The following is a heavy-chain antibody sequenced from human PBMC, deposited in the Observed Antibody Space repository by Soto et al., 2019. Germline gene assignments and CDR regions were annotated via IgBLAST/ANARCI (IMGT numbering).Heavy chain of an antibody. Sequence: ASVKVSCTASGYTFTGYYMHWVRQAPGQGLEWMGWINTYSGNTNYAQKLQGRVTLTTDTSTSTAYMELRSLTSDDTAVYYCARWEDNGSAAIFDYWGQGTLVTVSS. J-gene: IGHJ4*02. CDR3: ARWEDNGSAAIFDY. V-gene: IGHV1-18*04. CDR1: GYTFTGYY. D-gene: IGHD2-8*01. CDR2: INTYSGNT.